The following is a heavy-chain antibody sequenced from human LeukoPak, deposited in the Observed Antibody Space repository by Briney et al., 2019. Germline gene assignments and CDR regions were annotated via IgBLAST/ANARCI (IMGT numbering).Heavy chain of an antibody. CDR3: ARGRRGYSGYESRYYYYMDA. CDR1: GGSFSGYY. J-gene: IGHJ6*03. V-gene: IGHV4-34*01. Sequence: SETLSLTCAVYGGSFSGYYWSWIRQPPGKGLEWIGEINHSGSTNYNPSLKSRVTISVDTSKNQFSLKLSSVPAADTAVYYCARGRRGYSGYESRYYYYMDAGRKGTTVPVSS. D-gene: IGHD5-12*01. CDR2: INHSGST.